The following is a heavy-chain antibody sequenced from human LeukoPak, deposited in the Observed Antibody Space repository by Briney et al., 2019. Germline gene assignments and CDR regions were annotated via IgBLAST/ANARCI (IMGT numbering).Heavy chain of an antibody. CDR3: ARHSGATTNYLDY. V-gene: IGHV4-39*01. CDR2: IYYSGST. CDR1: GGSISSSSYY. D-gene: IGHD1-26*01. J-gene: IGHJ4*02. Sequence: SETLSLTCTVSGGSISSSSYYWGWIRQPPGKGLEWIGSIYYSGSTYYNPSLKSRVTISIDTTKNQFSLKLSTVTAADTAVYYCARHSGATTNYLDYWGQGTLATVSS.